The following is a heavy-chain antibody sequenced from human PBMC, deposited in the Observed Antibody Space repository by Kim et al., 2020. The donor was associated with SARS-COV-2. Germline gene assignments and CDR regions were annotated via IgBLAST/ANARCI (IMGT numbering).Heavy chain of an antibody. D-gene: IGHD6-25*01. CDR1: GFTVSSNY. J-gene: IGHJ6*02. CDR3: AKNGFLAAYYAMDV. CDR2: IYSGRNT. V-gene: IGHV3-53*01. Sequence: GGSLRLSCAASGFTVSSNYMSWVRQAPGKGLEWVSVIYSGRNTYYADSVKGRLTISRDNSKNTLYLQMNNLRVEDTAVYYCAKNGFLAAYYAMDVWGQGTTVTVSS.